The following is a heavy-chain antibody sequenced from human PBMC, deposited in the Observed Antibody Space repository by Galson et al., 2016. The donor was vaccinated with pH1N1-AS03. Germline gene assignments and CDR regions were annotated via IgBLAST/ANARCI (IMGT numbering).Heavy chain of an antibody. J-gene: IGHJ6*02. CDR1: GYIFTGFY. V-gene: IGHV1-2*04. Sequence: SVKVSCKASGYIFTGFYVNWVRQAPGQGLEWMGWINTDSGVTNYAQKFAAWVTMTRDTSVSTAYMELHGLKSDDTAVYYCARDPRGPCSSATCPTTYYFGMDVWGQGTAVIVSS. D-gene: IGHD3-10*01. CDR2: INTDSGVT. CDR3: ARDPRGPCSSATCPTTYYFGMDV.